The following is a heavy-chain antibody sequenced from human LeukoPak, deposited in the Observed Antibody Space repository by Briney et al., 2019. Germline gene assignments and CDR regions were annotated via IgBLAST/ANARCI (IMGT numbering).Heavy chain of an antibody. CDR2: INHSGST. Sequence: SETLSLTCAVYGGSFSGYYWSWIRQPPGKGLEWIGEINHSGSTNYNPSLKSRVTISVDTSKNQFSLKLSSVTAADTAVYYCVIGYCSSTSCPITDWGQGTLVTVSS. V-gene: IGHV4-34*01. D-gene: IGHD2-2*01. CDR1: GGSFSGYY. J-gene: IGHJ4*02. CDR3: VIGYCSSTSCPITD.